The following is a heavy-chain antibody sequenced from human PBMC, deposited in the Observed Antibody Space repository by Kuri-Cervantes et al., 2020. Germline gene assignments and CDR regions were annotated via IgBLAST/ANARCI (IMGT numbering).Heavy chain of an antibody. CDR3: ARARRSSGWYQNGNWFDP. Sequence: SQTLSLTCAVHGGSFSGYYWSWIRQPPGKGLEWIGEINHSGSTNYNPSLKSRVTISVDTSKNQFSLKLSSVTAADTAVYYCARARRSSGWYQNGNWFDPWGQGTLVTVSS. CDR1: GGSFSGYY. D-gene: IGHD6-19*01. CDR2: INHSGST. J-gene: IGHJ5*02. V-gene: IGHV4-34*01.